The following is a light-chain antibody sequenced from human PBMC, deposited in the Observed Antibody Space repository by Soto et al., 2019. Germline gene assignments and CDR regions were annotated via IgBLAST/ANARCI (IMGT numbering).Light chain of an antibody. Sequence: DIQMTQSPSSVSASVGDRVTITCRASQDIRIWLAWYQQKPGKAPKLLIYAASNLQTGVPSRFRGSGSGTEFTLTISSLQPEDFASYYCPQANSFPRTFGPGTKVDSK. CDR2: AAS. J-gene: IGKJ3*01. CDR3: PQANSFPRT. CDR1: QDIRIW. V-gene: IGKV1D-12*01.